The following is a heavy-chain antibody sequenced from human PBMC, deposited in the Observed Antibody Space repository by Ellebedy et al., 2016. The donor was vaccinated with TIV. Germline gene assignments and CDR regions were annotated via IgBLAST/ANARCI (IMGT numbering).Heavy chain of an antibody. J-gene: IGHJ3*01. V-gene: IGHV3-53*01. Sequence: ESLKISCAASGFSVSTNCLTWVRQAPGKGLEWVSVIYSGGSTYYTDSVRGRFTISRDTSMNTLFLQMNNLRAEDTAVYYCCGSSDESFDVWGQGTLVTVSS. CDR3: CGSSDESFDV. CDR2: IYSGGST. D-gene: IGHD5-12*01. CDR1: GFSVSTNC.